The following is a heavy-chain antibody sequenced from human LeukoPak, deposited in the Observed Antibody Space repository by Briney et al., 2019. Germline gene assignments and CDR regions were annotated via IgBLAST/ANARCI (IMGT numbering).Heavy chain of an antibody. CDR3: AKIAGPYYYDSSGYYDTREQTSNFDY. Sequence: PGRSLRLSCAASGFTFSSYGMHWVRQAPGKGLEWVAVIWYDGSNKYYADSVKGRFTISRDNSKNTLYLQMNSLRAEDTAVYYCAKIAGPYYYDSSGYYDTREQTSNFDYWGQGTLVTVSS. CDR1: GFTFSSYG. CDR2: IWYDGSNK. D-gene: IGHD3-22*01. V-gene: IGHV3-33*06. J-gene: IGHJ4*02.